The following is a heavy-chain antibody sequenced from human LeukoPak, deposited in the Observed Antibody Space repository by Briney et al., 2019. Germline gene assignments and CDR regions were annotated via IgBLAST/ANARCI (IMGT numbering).Heavy chain of an antibody. CDR3: VPLNWNPPGDFDR. J-gene: IGHJ4*02. D-gene: IGHD1-20*01. V-gene: IGHV3-7*01. Sequence: GGSLRLSCAASGFTFSSYGMHWVRQAPGKGLEWVANIKDDGSDKYYVDSVKGRFSISKDNAKNSLYLQMNSLRVEDTAVYYCVPLNWNPPGDFDRWGQGTLVTVSS. CDR1: GFTFSSYG. CDR2: IKDDGSDK.